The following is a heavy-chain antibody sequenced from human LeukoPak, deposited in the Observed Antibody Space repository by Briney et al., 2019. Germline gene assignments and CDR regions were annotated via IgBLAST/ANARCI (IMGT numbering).Heavy chain of an antibody. CDR1: GGSISSSSYY. Sequence: PSETLSLTCTVSGGSISSSSYYWGWIRQPPGKGLEWIGEINHSGSTNYNPSLKSRVTISVDTSKNQFSLKLSSVTAADTAVYYCARYESGYDYDWFDYWGQGTLVTVSS. V-gene: IGHV4-39*07. CDR2: INHSGST. J-gene: IGHJ4*02. D-gene: IGHD5-12*01. CDR3: ARYESGYDYDWFDY.